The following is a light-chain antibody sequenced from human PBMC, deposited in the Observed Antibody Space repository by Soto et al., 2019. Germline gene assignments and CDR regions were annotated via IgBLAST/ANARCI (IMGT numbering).Light chain of an antibody. Sequence: EIVLTQSPATLSVSPGERATLSCRASQSRGSNFLAWCQHKPGQAPRLLIYASSNRATGTPDRFSGSASGTDFTLTINRLEPEDLAVYYCQLYGTPPHFGQGTRLEIK. CDR2: ASS. J-gene: IGKJ5*01. CDR3: QLYGTPPH. CDR1: QSRGSNF. V-gene: IGKV3-20*01.